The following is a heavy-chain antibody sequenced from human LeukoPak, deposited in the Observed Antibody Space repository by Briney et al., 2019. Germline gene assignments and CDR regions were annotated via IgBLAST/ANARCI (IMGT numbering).Heavy chain of an antibody. V-gene: IGHV3-23*01. CDR3: AKDLMTYCGSTNCYENYFDY. CDR2: ISGSTGST. Sequence: GGSLRLSCAASGFTFSRYAMGWVRQAPGKGLEWVSLISGSTGSTYYADFVKGRFTISRDNSKNTVYLQMNSLRAEDTAVYYCAKDLMTYCGSTNCYENYFDYWGQGTLVTVSS. J-gene: IGHJ4*02. CDR1: GFTFSRYA. D-gene: IGHD2-2*01.